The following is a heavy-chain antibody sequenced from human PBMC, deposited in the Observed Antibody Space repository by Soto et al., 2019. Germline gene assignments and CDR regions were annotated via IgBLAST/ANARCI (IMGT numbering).Heavy chain of an antibody. CDR3: AREKGSSGRAAWFDP. CDR2: VSADGSNK. Sequence: EQLAESGGGVVQPGKSLRLSCAASGFTFSTTHMHWVRQAPGRGLEWVALVSADGSNKVYGASVEGRFTISRDNSKNTLDLQMDSLRAEDTAIYYCAREKGSSGRAAWFDPWGQGTLVTVSS. D-gene: IGHD3-10*01. V-gene: IGHV3-30*03. CDR1: GFTFSTTH. J-gene: IGHJ5*02.